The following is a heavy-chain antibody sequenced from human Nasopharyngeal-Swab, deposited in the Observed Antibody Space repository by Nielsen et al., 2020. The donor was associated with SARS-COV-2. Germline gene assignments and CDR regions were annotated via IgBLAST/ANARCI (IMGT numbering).Heavy chain of an antibody. CDR2: ISGSGDTT. CDR1: GFTFSSYA. J-gene: IGHJ1*01. V-gene: IGHV3-23*01. CDR3: AKGAVGGAVAGTQYFQH. D-gene: IGHD6-19*01. Sequence: GESLKISCAASGFTFSSYAMSWVRQAPGKELEWVSSISGSGDTTYCADSVKGRFTISRDNSKNTLYLQLNSLRAEDTAVYYCAKGAVGGAVAGTQYFQHWGQGTQVTVSS.